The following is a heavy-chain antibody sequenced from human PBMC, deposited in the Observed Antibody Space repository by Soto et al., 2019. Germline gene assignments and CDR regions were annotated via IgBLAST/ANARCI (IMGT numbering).Heavy chain of an antibody. Sequence: GGSLRLSCAASGFTFSSYSINWVRQAPGKGLEWVSSISSSSSYIYYADSVKGRFTISRDNAKKSLYLQMNGLRAEDTAVYYCARAYCSGGSCYPFDYWGQGTPVTVSS. CDR1: GFTFSSYS. CDR3: ARAYCSGGSCYPFDY. CDR2: ISSSSSYI. D-gene: IGHD2-15*01. J-gene: IGHJ4*02. V-gene: IGHV3-21*01.